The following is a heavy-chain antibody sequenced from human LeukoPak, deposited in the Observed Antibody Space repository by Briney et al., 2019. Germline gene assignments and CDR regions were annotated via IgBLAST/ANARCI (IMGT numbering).Heavy chain of an antibody. CDR2: ISTSGSP. D-gene: IGHD4/OR15-4a*01. CDR1: GGSISNYY. V-gene: IGHV4-4*07. Sequence: SETLSLTCTVSGGSISNYYWSWIRQTAGKGLEWIGLISTSGSPNYNPSLKSRVTMSVDTSKNQFSLKLSSVTATDTAVYYCARDLTTPPYNWFDPWGQGTLVTVSS. J-gene: IGHJ5*02. CDR3: ARDLTTPPYNWFDP.